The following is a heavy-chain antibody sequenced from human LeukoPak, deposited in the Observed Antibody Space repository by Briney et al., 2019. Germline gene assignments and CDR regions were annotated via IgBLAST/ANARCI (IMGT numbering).Heavy chain of an antibody. CDR3: VKGFAESIVSEH. CDR1: GFTFSSTV. J-gene: IGHJ1*01. D-gene: IGHD2-15*01. CDR2: ISPDGNYI. V-gene: IGHV3-23*01. Sequence: PGGSLRLSCAASGFTFSSTVMTWVRQAPGKGLEWVSTISPDGNYIYYADSLRGRFTMSRDNSKNTLYLQMNSLRVEDTAIYYCVKGFAESIVSEHWGQGTLVTVSS.